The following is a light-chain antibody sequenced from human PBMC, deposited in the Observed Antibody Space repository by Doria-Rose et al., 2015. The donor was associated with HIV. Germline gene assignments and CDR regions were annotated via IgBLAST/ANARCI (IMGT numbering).Light chain of an antibody. J-gene: IGKJ3*01. CDR1: QSLLYTSKNY. V-gene: IGKV4-1*01. Sequence: TQSPVSLGMSPGECATLNCKSNQSLLYTSKNYLAWYQQKPGQPPKLLIYWASTRQSEVPARVSGSWYWTDSTLTISSLAAEDVAVYYCQQYYDTPSFGPGTTVDIK. CDR2: WAS. CDR3: QQYYDTPS.